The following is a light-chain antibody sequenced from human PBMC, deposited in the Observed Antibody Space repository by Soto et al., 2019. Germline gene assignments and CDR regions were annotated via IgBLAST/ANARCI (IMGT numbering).Light chain of an antibody. J-gene: IGKJ1*01. Sequence: EVVLTQSPGTLSLSPGERATLSCRASQTVSGNLLAWYQQKRGQTPRLLIYGASGGASGIPDRFSGSASGTDFTLTISRLEPEDFEVYFYQQYAHSPWTLAQGTKVDIK. CDR3: QQYAHSPWT. CDR1: QTVSGNL. CDR2: GAS. V-gene: IGKV3-20*01.